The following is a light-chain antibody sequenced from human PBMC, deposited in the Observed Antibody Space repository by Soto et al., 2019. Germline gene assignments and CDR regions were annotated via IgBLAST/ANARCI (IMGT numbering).Light chain of an antibody. CDR2: YDD. J-gene: IGLJ2*01. CDR1: NLGSKS. Sequence: SSELTQPPSVSVAPGKTASITCGGDNLGSKSVHWYQQKPGQAPVLVIYYDDERPSGIPERFSASNSGNTATLTISRVEAGDEAEYCCQVWDSSSDHVIFGGGTKVTVL. V-gene: IGLV3-21*04. CDR3: QVWDSSSDHVI.